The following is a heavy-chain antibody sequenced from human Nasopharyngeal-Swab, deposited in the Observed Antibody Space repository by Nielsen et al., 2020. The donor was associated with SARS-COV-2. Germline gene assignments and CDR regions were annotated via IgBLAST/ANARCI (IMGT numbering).Heavy chain of an antibody. CDR1: GGSISGNY. J-gene: IGHJ4*02. V-gene: IGHV3-21*01. Sequence: ETLSLTCTVSGGSISGNYWNWVRQAPGKGLEWVSSISSSSSYIYYADSVKGRFTISRDNAKNSLYLQMNSLRAEDTAVYYCARGAPILPLMVYFFDYWGQGTLVTVSS. D-gene: IGHD2-8*01. CDR2: ISSSSSYI. CDR3: ARGAPILPLMVYFFDY.